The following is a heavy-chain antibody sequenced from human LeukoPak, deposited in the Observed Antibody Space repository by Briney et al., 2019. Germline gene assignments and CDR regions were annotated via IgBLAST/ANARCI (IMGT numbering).Heavy chain of an antibody. Sequence: SETLSLTCTVSGGSISSYYWSWIRQPPGKGLEWIGYIYYSGSTNYNPSLKSRVTISVDTSKNQFSLKLSSVTAADTAVYYCARYQWELLWYFDYWGQGTLVTVSS. CDR3: ARYQWELLWYFDY. V-gene: IGHV4-59*01. D-gene: IGHD1-26*01. J-gene: IGHJ4*02. CDR1: GGSISSYY. CDR2: IYYSGST.